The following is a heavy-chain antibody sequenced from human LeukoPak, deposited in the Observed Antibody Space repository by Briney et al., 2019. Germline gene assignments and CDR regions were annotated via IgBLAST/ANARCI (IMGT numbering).Heavy chain of an antibody. CDR3: ATAPQSGGYYSY. Sequence: SETLSLTCSVSGYSISSGYYWGWIRQPPGKGLEWIGTIYHTGSTYYSPSLKSRVTISVDTSKNQFSLKLSSVTAADTAVYYCATAPQSGGYYSYWGQGTLVTVSS. CDR1: GYSISSGYY. CDR2: IYHTGST. V-gene: IGHV4-38-2*02. J-gene: IGHJ4*02. D-gene: IGHD3-3*01.